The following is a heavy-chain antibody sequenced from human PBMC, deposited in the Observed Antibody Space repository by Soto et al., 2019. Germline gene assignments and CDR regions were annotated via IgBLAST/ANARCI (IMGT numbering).Heavy chain of an antibody. D-gene: IGHD1-26*01. CDR2: VSIGGST. CDR3: AKRLGAGGHFDY. CDR1: GFTFSSYA. Sequence: DVQLLESGGGLVQPEGSLRLSCAASGFTFSSYAMGWVRQGPGKGLEWVAVVSIGGSTHYADSVRGRFTISRDNSKNTLSLQMNSLTAEDTAVYFCAKRLGAGGHFDYWGQGALVNVSS. V-gene: IGHV3-23*01. J-gene: IGHJ4*02.